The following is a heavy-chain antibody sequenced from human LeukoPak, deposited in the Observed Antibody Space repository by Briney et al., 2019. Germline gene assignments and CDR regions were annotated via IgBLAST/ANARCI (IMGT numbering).Heavy chain of an antibody. V-gene: IGHV4-59*08. CDR1: GDSISSYS. CDR3: ARLPTSWFDP. J-gene: IGHJ5*02. CDR2: IYYSGIT. Sequence: PSETLSLTCTVSGDSISSYSWNWIRQPPGKGLEWIGYIYYSGITNYNPPLKTRVTISVDTSKNQFSLKLSSVTAADTAVYYCARLPTSWFDPWGQGTLVTVSS.